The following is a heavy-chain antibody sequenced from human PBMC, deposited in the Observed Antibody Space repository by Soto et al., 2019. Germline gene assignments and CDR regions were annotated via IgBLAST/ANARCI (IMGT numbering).Heavy chain of an antibody. CDR2: IYYSGST. CDR1: GGSISSGDYY. V-gene: IGHV4-30-4*01. CDR3: ARERPSYYDSSGYYSSFDY. Sequence: QVQLQESGPGLVKPSQTLSLTCTVSGGSISSGDYYWSWIRQPPGKGLEWIGYIYYSGSTYYNPSLTSRVTISVDTXTTXFXPKLSSVTAADTAVYYCARERPSYYDSSGYYSSFDYWGQGTLVTVSS. D-gene: IGHD3-22*01. J-gene: IGHJ4*02.